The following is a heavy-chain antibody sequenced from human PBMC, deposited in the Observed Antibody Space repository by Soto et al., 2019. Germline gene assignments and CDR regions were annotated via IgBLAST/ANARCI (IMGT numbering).Heavy chain of an antibody. CDR3: AAFSGWTVRGTDAFDI. CDR1: GSTFPSSA. D-gene: IGHD3-10*01. V-gene: IGHV1-58*01. J-gene: IGHJ3*02. CDR2: IVVGSGNT. Sequence: SVKVSCQASGSTFPSSAVQCVRQARGQRLEWIGWIVVGSGNTNYAQKFQERVTITRDMSTSTAYMELSSLRSEDTAVYYCAAFSGWTVRGTDAFDIWGQGTMVTVSS.